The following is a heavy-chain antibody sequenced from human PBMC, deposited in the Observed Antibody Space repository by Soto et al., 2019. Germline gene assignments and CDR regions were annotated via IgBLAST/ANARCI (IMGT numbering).Heavy chain of an antibody. CDR3: AKDRYFAYFDY. CDR1: GFTFSSYG. J-gene: IGHJ4*02. CDR2: ISYDGSNK. V-gene: IGHV3-30*18. Sequence: PGGSLTLSCAASGFTFSSYGMHWVRQAPGKGLEWVAVISYDGSNKYYADSVKGRFTISRDNSKNTLYLQMNSLRAEDTAVYYCAKDRYFAYFDYWGQGTLVTVS. D-gene: IGHD3-9*01.